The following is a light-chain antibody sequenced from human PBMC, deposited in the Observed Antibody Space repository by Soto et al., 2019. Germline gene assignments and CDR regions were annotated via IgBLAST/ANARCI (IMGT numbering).Light chain of an antibody. CDR3: QQYANTPLT. CDR1: QSVISNY. V-gene: IGKV3-20*01. CDR2: GAS. J-gene: IGKJ1*01. Sequence: ELGLRQSPDTLSLSPGERAILSCRVSQSVISNYLAWYQLTPGQAPRLLIYGASSRATGIPDRFSGSGSGTDFSLTITRLETEDFAVYYCQQYANTPLTFGQGTKVDI.